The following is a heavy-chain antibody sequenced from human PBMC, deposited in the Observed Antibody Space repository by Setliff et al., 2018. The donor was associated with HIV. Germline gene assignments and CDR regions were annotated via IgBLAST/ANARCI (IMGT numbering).Heavy chain of an antibody. J-gene: IGHJ4*02. CDR3: ARGLSHTYYDFWSGYTY. CDR1: GGSFSGYY. V-gene: IGHV4-34*01. D-gene: IGHD3-3*01. Sequence: SETLSLTCAVYGGSFSGYYWSWIRQPPGKGLEWIGEINHSGSTNYNPSLKSRVTISVDTSKNQFSLKLSSVTAADTAVYYCARGLSHTYYDFWSGYTYWGQGTLVTVSS. CDR2: INHSGST.